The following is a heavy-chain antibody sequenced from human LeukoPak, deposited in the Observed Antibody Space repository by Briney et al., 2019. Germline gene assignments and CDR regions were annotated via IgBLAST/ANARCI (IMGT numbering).Heavy chain of an antibody. V-gene: IGHV4-39*07. CDR2: IYYSGST. CDR1: GGSISSSSYY. J-gene: IGHJ6*03. Sequence: PSETLSLTCTVSGGSISSSSYYWAWIRQPPGKGLEWIGSIYYSGSTYYNPSLKSRVTISVDTSKNQFSLKLSSVTAADTAVYYCARGWVVYYYMDVWGKGTTVTISS. CDR3: ARGWVVYYYMDV. D-gene: IGHD3-16*01.